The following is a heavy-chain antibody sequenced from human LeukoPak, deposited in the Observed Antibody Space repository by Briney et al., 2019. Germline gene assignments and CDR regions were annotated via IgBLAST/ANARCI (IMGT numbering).Heavy chain of an antibody. CDR1: GYTFSRYG. V-gene: IGHV1-18*01. CDR2: ISAYNGNT. Sequence: ASEKVSCKASGYTFSRYGISWVRQAAGQEVEGMGWISAYNGNTNYAQKLQGRVTMTTDTSTTTAYMELRSLRSDDTAVYYCARVTGYSIGPDAFDIWGQGTLVTVSS. J-gene: IGHJ3*02. CDR3: ARVTGYSIGPDAFDI. D-gene: IGHD3-9*01.